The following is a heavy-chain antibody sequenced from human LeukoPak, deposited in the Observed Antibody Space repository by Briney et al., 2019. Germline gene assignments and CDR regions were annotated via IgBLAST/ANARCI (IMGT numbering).Heavy chain of an antibody. J-gene: IGHJ5*02. CDR1: GGSMRSNY. V-gene: IGHV4-59*01. CDR3: VKDNGRWFDP. CDR2: IYYSGST. Sequence: SETLSLTCSVSGGSMRSNYWSLIRQPPGKGLEWIGNIYYSGSTNYNPSLKSRVTISIDPSKNQFSLKLSSVTAADTAIYYCVKDNGRWFDPWGQGTLVIVSS. D-gene: IGHD1-26*01.